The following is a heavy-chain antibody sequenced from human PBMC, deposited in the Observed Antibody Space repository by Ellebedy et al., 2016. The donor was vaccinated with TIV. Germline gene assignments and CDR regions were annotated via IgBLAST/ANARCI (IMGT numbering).Heavy chain of an antibody. CDR3: ARGADTAMLIGY. V-gene: IGHV4-59*01. CDR1: GGSISSYY. J-gene: IGHJ4*02. Sequence: SETLSLTXTVSGGSISSYYWSWIRQPPGKGLEWIGYIYYSGSTNYNPSLKSRVTISVDTSKNQFSLKLSSVTAADTAVYYCARGADTAMLIGYWGQGTLVTVSS. D-gene: IGHD5-18*01. CDR2: IYYSGST.